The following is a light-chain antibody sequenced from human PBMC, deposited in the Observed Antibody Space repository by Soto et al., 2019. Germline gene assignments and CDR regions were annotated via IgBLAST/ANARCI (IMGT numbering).Light chain of an antibody. J-gene: IGKJ4*01. Sequence: EIVLTQSPGTLSLSPGERATLSCRARQSVSSSYLAWYRHKPGQAPRLLIYGASSRATGIPDRFSGSGSGTDFTLTISRLEPEDFAVYYCQQYGSSPPSLTFGGGTKVEIK. CDR3: QQYGSSPPSLT. V-gene: IGKV3-20*01. CDR1: QSVSSSY. CDR2: GAS.